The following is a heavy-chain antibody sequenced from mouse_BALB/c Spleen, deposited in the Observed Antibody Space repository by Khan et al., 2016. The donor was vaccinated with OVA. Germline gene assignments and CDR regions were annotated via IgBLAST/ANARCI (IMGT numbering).Heavy chain of an antibody. V-gene: IGHV5-6-3*01. J-gene: IGHJ2*01. CDR1: GFTFSSYG. CDR2: INSNGGST. Sequence: EVELVESGGGLVQPGGSLKLSCAASGFTFSSYGMSWFRQTPDKRLELVATINSNGGSTYYPDSVKGRFTISRDNAKNTLYLQVSSLKSEDTAMYYCARMARTINWGQGTTLTGSS. CDR3: ARMARTIN.